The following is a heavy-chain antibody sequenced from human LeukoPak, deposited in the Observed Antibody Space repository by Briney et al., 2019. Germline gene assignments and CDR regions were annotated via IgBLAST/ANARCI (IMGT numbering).Heavy chain of an antibody. J-gene: IGHJ4*02. CDR2: ISWNSGSI. V-gene: IGHV3-9*01. CDR1: GFTFDDYA. CDR3: ASDGGGYFDY. D-gene: IGHD4-23*01. Sequence: GRSLRLSCAASGFTFDDYAMHWVRQAPGKGLEWVSGISWNSGSIGYADSVKGRFTISRDNAKNSLYLQMNSLRAEDTAVYYCASDGGGYFDYWGQGTLVTVSS.